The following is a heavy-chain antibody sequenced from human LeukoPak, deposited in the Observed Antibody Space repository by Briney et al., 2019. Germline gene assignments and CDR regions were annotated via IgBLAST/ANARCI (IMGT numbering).Heavy chain of an antibody. Sequence: SETLSLTCTVSGGSISSHYWSWIRQPPGKGLEWIGYIYYSGSTNYNPSLKSRVTISVGTSKNQFSLKLSSVTAADTAVYYCARVLGSDRYDFWSGYPKGWFDPWGQGTLVTVSS. J-gene: IGHJ5*02. V-gene: IGHV4-59*11. CDR2: IYYSGST. CDR1: GGSISSHY. CDR3: ARVLGSDRYDFWSGYPKGWFDP. D-gene: IGHD3-3*01.